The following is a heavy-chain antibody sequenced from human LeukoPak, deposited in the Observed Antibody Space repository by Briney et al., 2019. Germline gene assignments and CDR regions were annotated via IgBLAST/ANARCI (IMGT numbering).Heavy chain of an antibody. V-gene: IGHV3-21*01. CDR2: ISTSSIYI. CDR3: ARVRLQPRTLLDDAFDI. D-gene: IGHD1-14*01. Sequence: GGSLRLSCAASGFTFNTYSMNWVRQAPGKGLEWVSSISTSSIYIYYADSLKGRSTISRDNAKNSLYLQMNSLRAEDTAVYYCARVRLQPRTLLDDAFDIWGQGTMVTVSS. J-gene: IGHJ3*02. CDR1: GFTFNTYS.